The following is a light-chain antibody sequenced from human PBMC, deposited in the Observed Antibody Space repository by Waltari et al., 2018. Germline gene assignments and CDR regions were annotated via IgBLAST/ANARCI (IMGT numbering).Light chain of an antibody. V-gene: IGLV2-11*01. Sequence: HSALTQPRSVSGSPGQSVTISCTGASTDVGVYNFVSWYQHYPGKAPKPIIYDVTKRPSGVPQRCSGAKSGNAAALTISGLQVEDEADYYCCSFAGSYAWVFGGGTKLTVL. CDR1: STDVGVYNF. CDR2: DVT. CDR3: CSFAGSYAWV. J-gene: IGLJ3*02.